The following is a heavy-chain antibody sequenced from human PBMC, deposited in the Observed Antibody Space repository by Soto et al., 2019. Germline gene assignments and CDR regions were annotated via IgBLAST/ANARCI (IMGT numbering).Heavy chain of an antibody. J-gene: IGHJ6*02. V-gene: IGHV1-18*01. D-gene: IGHD3-3*01. CDR2: ISAYNGNT. CDR1: GSTFTSYG. CDR3: ARDSSITIFGVVINYYYYYGMDV. Sequence: QVKLVQSGAEVKKPGASVKVSCKASGSTFTSYGISWVRQAPGQGLEWMGWISAYNGNTNYAQKLQGRVTMTTDTSTSTAYMELRSLRSDDTAVYYCARDSSITIFGVVINYYYYYGMDVWGQGTTVTVSS.